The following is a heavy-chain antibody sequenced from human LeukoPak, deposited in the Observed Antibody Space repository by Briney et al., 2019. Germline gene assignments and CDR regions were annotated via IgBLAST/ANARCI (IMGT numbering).Heavy chain of an antibody. CDR3: ARGGSIYYFDY. J-gene: IGHJ4*02. D-gene: IGHD6-13*01. CDR2: ISRTSNYI. Sequence: GGSLRLSCAASGFIFSDQNMNWVRQAPGKGLEWVSSISRTSNYIYYADSVKGRFTISRDNSKNTLYLQMNSLRAEDTAVYYCARGGSIYYFDYWGQGTLVTVSS. V-gene: IGHV3-21*01. CDR1: GFIFSDQN.